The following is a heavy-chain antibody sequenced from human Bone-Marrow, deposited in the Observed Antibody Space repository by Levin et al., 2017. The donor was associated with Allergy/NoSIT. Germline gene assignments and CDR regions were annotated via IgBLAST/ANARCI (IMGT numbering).Heavy chain of an antibody. V-gene: IGHV3-74*01. CDR3: ARIDCAGDCYSRDGSFDL. CDR1: GFTFSNYW. CDR2: INGDGSRP. J-gene: IGHJ2*01. Sequence: AGGSLRLSCAASGFTFSNYWMHWVRQVPGKGLEWVSRINGDGSRPYYADSVKGRSTISRDNAKSTLFLQMTSLRAEDTAVYSCARIDCAGDCYSRDGSFDLWGRGTLVTVSA. D-gene: IGHD2-21*01.